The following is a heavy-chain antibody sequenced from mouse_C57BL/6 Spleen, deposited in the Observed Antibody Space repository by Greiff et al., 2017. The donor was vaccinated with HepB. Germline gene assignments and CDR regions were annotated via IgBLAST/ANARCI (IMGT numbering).Heavy chain of an antibody. CDR2: IYPGDGDT. V-gene: IGHV1-80*01. D-gene: IGHD1-3*01. CDR1: GYAFSSYW. Sequence: QVQLKQSGAELVKPGASVKISCKASGYAFSSYWMNWVKQRPGKGLEWIGQIYPGDGDTNYNGKFKGKATLTADESSSTAYMQLSSLTSEDSAVYFCARGKSNYGYFDVWGTGTTVTVSS. CDR3: ARGKSNYGYFDV. J-gene: IGHJ1*03.